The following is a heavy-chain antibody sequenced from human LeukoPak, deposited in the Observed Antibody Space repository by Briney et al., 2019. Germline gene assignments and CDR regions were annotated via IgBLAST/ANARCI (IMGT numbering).Heavy chain of an antibody. CDR3: ARFVAADRDGYNYQGLQFFDY. J-gene: IGHJ4*02. Sequence: GESLKISCKGSGYSFTSYWIGWVRQMPGKGLEWMGIIYPGDSDTRYSPSFQGQVTISADKSISTAYLQWSSLKASDTAMYHCARFVAADRDGYNYQGLQFFDYWGQGTLVTVSS. V-gene: IGHV5-51*01. D-gene: IGHD5-24*01. CDR1: GYSFTSYW. CDR2: IYPGDSDT.